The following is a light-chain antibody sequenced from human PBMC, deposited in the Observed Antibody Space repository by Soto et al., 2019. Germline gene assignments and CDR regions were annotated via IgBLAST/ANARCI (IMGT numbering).Light chain of an antibody. CDR3: ISYTGSSTSYV. Sequence: QSALTQPASVSASPGQSITISCSGTRSDIGSYNYVAWYQQFPGKTPKILIYGVSNRPSGVSSRFSGSKSGNTASLTISGLQAEDEADYYCISYTGSSTSYVFGSGTKLTVL. J-gene: IGLJ1*01. CDR2: GVS. CDR1: RSDIGSYNY. V-gene: IGLV2-14*01.